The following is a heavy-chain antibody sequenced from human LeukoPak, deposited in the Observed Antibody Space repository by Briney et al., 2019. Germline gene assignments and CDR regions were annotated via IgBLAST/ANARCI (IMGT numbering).Heavy chain of an antibody. D-gene: IGHD3-22*01. J-gene: IGHJ4*02. V-gene: IGHV1-2*02. CDR2: INPNSGGT. CDR3: ARSHYYYDSSGYYVY. CDR1: GYTFTGYY. Sequence: ASVKVSCKASGYTFTGYYMHWVRQAPGQGLEWMGWINPNSGGTNYAQKFQGRVTMTRDTSISTAYMELSRLRSDDTAVYYCARSHYYYDSSGYYVYWGQGTLVTVSS.